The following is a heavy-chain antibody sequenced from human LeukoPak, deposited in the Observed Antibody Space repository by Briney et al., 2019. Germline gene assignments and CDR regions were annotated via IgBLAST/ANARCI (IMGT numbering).Heavy chain of an antibody. CDR1: GFSFNVYA. V-gene: IGHV3-23*01. D-gene: IGHD6-13*01. J-gene: IGHJ3*02. Sequence: GGSLRLSCAASGFSFNVYAMSWVRQSPGKGLEWVSLISTSGGNTYYADSVKGRFTISRDTPKNTLYLQMSSLRVEDTALYYCAKRLAAADTSSAFDIWGQGTMVTVSS. CDR2: ISTSGGNT. CDR3: AKRLAAADTSSAFDI.